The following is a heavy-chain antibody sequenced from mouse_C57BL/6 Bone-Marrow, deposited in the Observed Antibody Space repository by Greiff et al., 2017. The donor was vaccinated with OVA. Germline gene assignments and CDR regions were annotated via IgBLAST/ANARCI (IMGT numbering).Heavy chain of an antibody. V-gene: IGHV5-15*01. Sequence: EVNVVESGGGLVQPGGSLKLSCAASGFTFSDYGMAWVRQAPRKGPEWVAFISNLAYSIYYADTVTGRFTISRENAKNTLYLEMSSLRSEDTAMYYCARRRPYAMDYWGQGTSVTVSS. CDR2: ISNLAYSI. CDR3: ARRRPYAMDY. CDR1: GFTFSDYG. J-gene: IGHJ4*01.